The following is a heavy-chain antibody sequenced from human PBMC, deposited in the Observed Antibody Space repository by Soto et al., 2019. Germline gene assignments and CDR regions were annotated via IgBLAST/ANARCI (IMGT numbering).Heavy chain of an antibody. V-gene: IGHV3-23*01. D-gene: IGHD3-10*01. Sequence: PGGSLRLSCAASGFPFSSYAMSWVRQAPGKGLEWVSAIGGSGDSTYYADSVKGRFTISRDNSKNTLYLQMNSLRAEDTAVYYSAKGHSGFRGTPGPWGGETLVTVPS. CDR3: AKGHSGFRGTPGP. CDR1: GFPFSSYA. CDR2: IGGSGDST. J-gene: IGHJ5*02.